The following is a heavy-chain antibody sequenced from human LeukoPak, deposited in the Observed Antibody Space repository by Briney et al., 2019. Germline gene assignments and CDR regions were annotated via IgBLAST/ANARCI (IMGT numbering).Heavy chain of an antibody. CDR3: ARDEPQLVPYDY. V-gene: IGHV3-21*01. Sequence: GGSLRLSCVPSGITFSNSALSWVRQAPGKGLEWVSTITKSGDQTHYADSVKGRFTISRDNAKNSLYLQMNSLRAEDTAVYYCARDEPQLVPYDYWGQGTLVTVSS. J-gene: IGHJ4*02. CDR2: ITKSGDQT. CDR1: GITFSNSA. D-gene: IGHD6-13*01.